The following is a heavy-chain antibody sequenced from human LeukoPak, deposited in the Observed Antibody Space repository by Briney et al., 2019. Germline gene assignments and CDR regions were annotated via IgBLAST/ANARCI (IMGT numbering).Heavy chain of an antibody. CDR1: GFTFSSYS. CDR2: ISSSSSTI. D-gene: IGHD4-17*01. CDR3: ARPRGGDYYYGMDV. Sequence: GGSLRLPCAASGFTFSSYSMNWVRQAPGKGLEWVSHISSSSSTIYYADSVKGRFTISRDNAKNSLYLQMNSLRDEDTAVYYCARPRGGDYYYGMDVWGQGTTVTVSS. J-gene: IGHJ6*02. V-gene: IGHV3-48*02.